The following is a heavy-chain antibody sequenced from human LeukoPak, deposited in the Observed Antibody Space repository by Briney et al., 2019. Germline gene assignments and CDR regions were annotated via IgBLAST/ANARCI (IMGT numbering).Heavy chain of an antibody. D-gene: IGHD1/OR15-1a*01. Sequence: GESLRLSCAASGFTFNIFGIHWVRQAPGKGLEWVAAISPDGNKEYYTESVKGRFTVSRDNSKNMIYLQMNSLRGEDSAVYYCAKVNNYDDYWGQGTLVTVSS. V-gene: IGHV3-30*18. CDR1: GFTFNIFG. CDR2: ISPDGNKE. CDR3: AKVNNYDDY. J-gene: IGHJ4*02.